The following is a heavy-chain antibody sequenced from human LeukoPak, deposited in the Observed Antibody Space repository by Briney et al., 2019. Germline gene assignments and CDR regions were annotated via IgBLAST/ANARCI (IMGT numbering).Heavy chain of an antibody. D-gene: IGHD2-2*02. CDR3: ARAANTSFFDY. Sequence: SGGSLRLSCAASGFTFSSYWMSWVRQAPGKGLEWVANIKQDGSEKYYVDSVKGRFTISRDNAKNSLYLQMNSLRSEDTAVYYCARAANTSFFDYWGQGTLVTVSS. CDR2: IKQDGSEK. J-gene: IGHJ4*02. CDR1: GFTFSSYW. V-gene: IGHV3-7*03.